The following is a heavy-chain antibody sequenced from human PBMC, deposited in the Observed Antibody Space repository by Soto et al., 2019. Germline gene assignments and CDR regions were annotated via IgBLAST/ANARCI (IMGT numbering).Heavy chain of an antibody. D-gene: IGHD3-22*01. J-gene: IGHJ4*02. CDR2: IYDSGST. V-gene: IGHV4-59*01. CDR3: AREDYFDSGGFPI. Sequence: NPSETLSLTCTVSGGSISSYYWSWIRQPPGKGLEWIGYIYDSGSTKYNPSLKSRVTISVDTTNNQFYLKLTYVTAADTAVYYCAREDYFDSGGFPIWGQGTLVTVSS. CDR1: GGSISSYY.